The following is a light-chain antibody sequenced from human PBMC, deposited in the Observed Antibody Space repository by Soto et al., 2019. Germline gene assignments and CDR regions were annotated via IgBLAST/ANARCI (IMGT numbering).Light chain of an antibody. J-gene: IGLJ3*02. V-gene: IGLV2-23*01. Sequence: QSVLTQPASVSGSPGQSITISCTGTSSDVLSYDAVSWYQHHPGKAPKLIIYEGNKRPSGVSNRFSGSRSGNMASLTISGLQAEDEADYYCCSYVHTNSGVFGGGTKLTVL. CDR3: CSYVHTNSGV. CDR2: EGN. CDR1: SSDVLSYDA.